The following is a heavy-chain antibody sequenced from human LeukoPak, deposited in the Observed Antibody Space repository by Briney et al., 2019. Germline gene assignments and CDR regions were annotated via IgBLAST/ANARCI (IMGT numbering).Heavy chain of an antibody. V-gene: IGHV3-30-3*01. D-gene: IGHD1-26*01. CDR2: ISYDGSNK. CDR1: GFTFSSYA. CDR3: ARESIVGATRPPKQGYYYYGMDV. Sequence: GGSLRLSCAASGFTFSSYAMHWVRQAPGKGLEWVAVISYDGSNKYYADSVKGRFTISRDNSKNTLYLQMNSLRADDTAVYYCARESIVGATRPPKQGYYYYGMDVWGQGTTVTVSS. J-gene: IGHJ6*02.